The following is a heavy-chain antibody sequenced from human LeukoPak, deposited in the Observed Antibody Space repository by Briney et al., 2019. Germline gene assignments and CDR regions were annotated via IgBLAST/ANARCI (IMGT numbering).Heavy chain of an antibody. CDR1: GFTVSSNY. Sequence: PGGSLCLSCAASGFTVSSNYMSWVRQAPGKGLEWVSVIYSGGSTYYAASVKGRFTISRHNSKNTLSLQMSCLTAADTAVYYCASLLTIGGVIAPLHYYYVMDVWGQGTTVTVSS. V-gene: IGHV3-53*04. CDR2: IYSGGST. CDR3: ASLLTIGGVIAPLHYYYVMDV. J-gene: IGHJ6*02. D-gene: IGHD3-16*02.